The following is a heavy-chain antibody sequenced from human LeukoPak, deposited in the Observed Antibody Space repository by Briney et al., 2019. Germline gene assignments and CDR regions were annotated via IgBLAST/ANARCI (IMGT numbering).Heavy chain of an antibody. V-gene: IGHV4-59*01. J-gene: IGHJ3*02. CDR3: ARKNDFEI. D-gene: IGHD2/OR15-2a*01. CDR1: GGSITSDH. Sequence: KPSETLSLTCTVSGGSITSDHWNWIRQPPGKGLEWIGCIYYSGRTYYNPSLKSRTTISVDMSKMQFSLRLTSVTAADTAVYYCARKNDFEIWGQGTLVTVSS. CDR2: IYYSGRT.